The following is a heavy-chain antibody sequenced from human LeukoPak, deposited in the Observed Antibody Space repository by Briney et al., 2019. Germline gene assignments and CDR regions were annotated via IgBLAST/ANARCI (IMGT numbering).Heavy chain of an antibody. CDR3: ARDTRTSNYDFWSGYLSG. D-gene: IGHD3-3*01. CDR1: GYTFTSYG. V-gene: IGHV1-18*01. Sequence: GASVKVSCKASGYTFTSYGISWVRQAPGQGLEWMGWISAYNGNTNYAQKLQGRVTMTTDTSTSTAYMELRSLRSDDTAVYYCARDTRTSNYDFWSGYLSGWGQGTLVTVSS. CDR2: ISAYNGNT. J-gene: IGHJ4*02.